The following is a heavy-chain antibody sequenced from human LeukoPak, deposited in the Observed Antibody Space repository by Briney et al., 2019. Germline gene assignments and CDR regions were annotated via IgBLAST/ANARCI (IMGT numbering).Heavy chain of an antibody. J-gene: IGHJ4*02. D-gene: IGHD2-15*01. CDR2: IKQEGTEK. V-gene: IGHV3-7*01. CDR1: GFTFVTYG. Sequence: GPSLRLSCAASGFTFVTYGISSVRQPPGKWLGWVASIKQEGTEKYYVESAKGRFTISRDNAKNSLYLQMNSLRAEDTAVYYCARGYCSGGSCYSAAEYWGQGTLVTVSS. CDR3: ARGYCSGGSCYSAAEY.